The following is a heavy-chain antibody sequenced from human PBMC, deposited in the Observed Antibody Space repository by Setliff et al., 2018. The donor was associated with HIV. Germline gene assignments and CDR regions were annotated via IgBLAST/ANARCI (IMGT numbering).Heavy chain of an antibody. Sequence: GGSLRLSCAASGFTFSTYAMGWVRQAPGKGLEWVSTVGAVGGPTHYAESVKGRFTISRDNTKNSLHLQLDSLSAEDAAVYFCARDGHLYGQPFDYWGQGALVTVSS. V-gene: IGHV3-23*01. CDR2: VGAVGGPT. J-gene: IGHJ4*02. CDR1: GFTFSTYA. CDR3: ARDGHLYGQPFDY. D-gene: IGHD3-10*01.